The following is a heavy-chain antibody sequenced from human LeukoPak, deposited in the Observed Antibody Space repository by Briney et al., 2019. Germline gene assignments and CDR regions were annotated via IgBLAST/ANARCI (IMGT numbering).Heavy chain of an antibody. CDR1: GGSISSGGYY. J-gene: IGHJ6*03. CDR2: IYYSGST. V-gene: IGHV4-31*03. CDR3: ARVSAAGPYYMDV. D-gene: IGHD6-25*01. Sequence: SQTLSLTCTVSGGSISSGGYYWSWIRQYPGKGLEWIGYIYYSGSTYYNPSLKSRVTISVDTSKNQFSLKLSSMTAADTAVYYCARVSAAGPYYMDVWGKGTTVTVSS.